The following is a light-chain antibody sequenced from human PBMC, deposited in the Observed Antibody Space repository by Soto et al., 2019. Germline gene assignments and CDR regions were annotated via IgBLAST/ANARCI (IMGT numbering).Light chain of an antibody. CDR3: QQYGSSPQT. V-gene: IGKV3-20*01. CDR1: QSVSSN. CDR2: GAS. Sequence: TLSPATLSVYPGERATLSCRASQSVSSNLAWYQQKPGQAPRLLIYGASSRATGIPDRFSGSGSGTGFTLTISRLEPEDFAVYYCQQYGSSPQTFGQVTKVDI. J-gene: IGKJ1*01.